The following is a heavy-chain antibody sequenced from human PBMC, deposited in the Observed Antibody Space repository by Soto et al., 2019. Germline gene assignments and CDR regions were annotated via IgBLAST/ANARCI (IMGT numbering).Heavy chain of an antibody. Sequence: EVQLLESGRGLVQPGGSLRLSCAASGFTFSSSAMSWVRQAPGKGLEWVSSISNSGGSTYYADSVKGRFTISRDNSKNTLYQQMNSLQAEDTALYYCAKGCGGDCYSGVQYWGQGTLVTVSS. CDR3: AKGCGGDCYSGVQY. V-gene: IGHV3-23*01. J-gene: IGHJ4*02. CDR2: ISNSGGST. CDR1: GFTFSSSA. D-gene: IGHD2-21*02.